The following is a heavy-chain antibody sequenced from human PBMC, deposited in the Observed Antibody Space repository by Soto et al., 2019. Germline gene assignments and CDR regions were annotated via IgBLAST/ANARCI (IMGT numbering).Heavy chain of an antibody. CDR3: ARPLRRSFTSLTAYVYYYDMDV. CDR1: GFSFSRHS. D-gene: IGHD3-9*01. CDR2: IGNDPSYL. J-gene: IGHJ6*02. V-gene: IGHV3-21*06. Sequence: GGSLRLSCEASGFSFSRHSMNWVRQAPGKGLEWVSSIGNDPSYLYYAGSVKGRFTISRDNAKNSLYLQMNSLRVEDTAVCYCARPLRRSFTSLTAYVYYYDMDVWGQGTTVTVSS.